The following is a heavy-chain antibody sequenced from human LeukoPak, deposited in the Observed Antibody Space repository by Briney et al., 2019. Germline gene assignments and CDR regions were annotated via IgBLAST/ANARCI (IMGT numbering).Heavy chain of an antibody. D-gene: IGHD2-15*01. CDR1: GGSISSYY. Sequence: KPSETLSLTCTVSGGSISSYYWSWIRQPAGKGLEWIGTIYYSGSTYYNPSLKSRVTISVDTSKNQFSLKLSSVTAADTAVYYCARRCSGGSCYPGIDYWGREPWSPSPQ. CDR2: IYYSGST. CDR3: ARRCSGGSCYPGIDY. J-gene: IGHJ4*02. V-gene: IGHV4-59*04.